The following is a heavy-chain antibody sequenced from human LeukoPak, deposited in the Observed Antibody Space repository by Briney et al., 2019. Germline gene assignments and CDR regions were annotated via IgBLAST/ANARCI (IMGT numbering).Heavy chain of an antibody. J-gene: IGHJ4*02. V-gene: IGHV1-2*02. D-gene: IGHD2-15*01. CDR1: GYTFTGYY. CDR2: INPNSGGT. Sequence: ASVKVSCKASGYTFTGYYMHRVRQAPGQGLEWMGWINPNSGGTNYAQKFQGRVTMTRDTSISTAYMELSRLRSDDTAVYYCARGGRYCSGGSCYVPIEGPVYYFDYWGQGTLVTVSS. CDR3: ARGGRYCSGGSCYVPIEGPVYYFDY.